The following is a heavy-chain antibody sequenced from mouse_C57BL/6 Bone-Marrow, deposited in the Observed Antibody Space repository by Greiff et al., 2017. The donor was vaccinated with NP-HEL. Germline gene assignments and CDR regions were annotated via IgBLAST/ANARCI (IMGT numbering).Heavy chain of an antibody. J-gene: IGHJ4*01. CDR2: IYPGSGST. CDR1: GYTFTSYW. V-gene: IGHV1-55*01. CDR3: ARGRGYGYDESAMDY. D-gene: IGHD2-2*01. Sequence: QVQLQQPGAELVKPGASVKMSCKASGYTFTSYWITWVKQRPGQGLEWIGDIYPGSGSTNYNEKFKSKATLTVDTSSSTAYMQLSSLTSEDSAVYYCARGRGYGYDESAMDYWGQGTSVTVSS.